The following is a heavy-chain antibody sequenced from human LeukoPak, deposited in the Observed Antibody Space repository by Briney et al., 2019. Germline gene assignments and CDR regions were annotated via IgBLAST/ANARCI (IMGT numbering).Heavy chain of an antibody. V-gene: IGHV3-23*01. Sequence: GGSLRLSCAASAFTFTNYDMSWVRQAPGEGLEWVSSISTTGDRTYYADSVKGRFTISRDNAKNTLYLQINSLRAEDTAVYFCARHWNCWGQGSLVTVSS. CDR3: ARHWNC. D-gene: IGHD1-7*01. J-gene: IGHJ4*02. CDR2: ISTTGDRT. CDR1: AFTFTNYD.